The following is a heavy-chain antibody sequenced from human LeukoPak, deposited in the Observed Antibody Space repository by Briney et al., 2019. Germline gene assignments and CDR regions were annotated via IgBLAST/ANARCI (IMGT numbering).Heavy chain of an antibody. Sequence: GGSLRLSCAASGFSFTKYAMSWVHQAPGKGLEWVSGMSSSGDSTDYADSVKGRFTISRDNSKNTLYLQMDSLRVEDTAVFCAKVSFDGGVIPYFDSWGQGTVVTVSS. CDR3: AKVSFDGGVIPYFDS. CDR1: GFSFTKYA. CDR2: MSSSGDST. V-gene: IGHV3-23*01. J-gene: IGHJ4*02. D-gene: IGHD3-16*02.